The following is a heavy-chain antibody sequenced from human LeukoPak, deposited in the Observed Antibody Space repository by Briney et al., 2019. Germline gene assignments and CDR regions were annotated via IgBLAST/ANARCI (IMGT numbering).Heavy chain of an antibody. CDR3: ALYSSGWYLRRGAY. V-gene: IGHV4-39*07. CDR1: GGSISSRSDY. D-gene: IGHD6-19*01. J-gene: IGHJ4*02. Sequence: SETLSLTCTVSGGSISSRSDYWGWIRQPPGKGLEWIGSIYHSGSTYYNPSLKSRVSISLDTSKNQFSLKLSSVTAADTAVYYCALYSSGWYLRRGAYWGQGTLVTVSS. CDR2: IYHSGST.